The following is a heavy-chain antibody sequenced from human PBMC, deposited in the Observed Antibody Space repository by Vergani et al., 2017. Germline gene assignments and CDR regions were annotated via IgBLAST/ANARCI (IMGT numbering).Heavy chain of an antibody. D-gene: IGHD6-13*01. V-gene: IGHV1-69*18. J-gene: IGHJ6*02. CDR3: AGDPWGEQQLVNYYYYGMDV. Sequence: QVQLVQSGAEVKKPGSSVKVSCKASGGTFSSYAISWVRQAPGQGLEWMGRIIPIFGTANYAQKFQGRVTITADESTSTAYMELSSLRSEDTAVYYCAGDPWGEQQLVNYYYYGMDVWGQGTTVTVSS. CDR2: IIPIFGTA. CDR1: GGTFSSYA.